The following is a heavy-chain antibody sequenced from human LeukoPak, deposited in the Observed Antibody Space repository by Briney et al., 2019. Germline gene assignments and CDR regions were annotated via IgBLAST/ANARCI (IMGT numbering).Heavy chain of an antibody. CDR2: ISYSGSIT. Sequence: PGGSLRLSCAASGFTFSSSAMSWVRQAPGKGLVRVAAISYSGSITYYGDSVKGRFTISRDNSKNTLYLQMNSLRAEDSAVYYCASRPLSGTAYWGQGTLVTVSS. J-gene: IGHJ4*02. D-gene: IGHD6-13*01. CDR1: GFTFSSSA. CDR3: ASRPLSGTAY. V-gene: IGHV3-23*01.